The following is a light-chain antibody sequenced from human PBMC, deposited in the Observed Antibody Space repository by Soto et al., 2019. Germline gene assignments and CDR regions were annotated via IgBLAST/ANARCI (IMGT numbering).Light chain of an antibody. Sequence: DIQMTQSPSTLSASLGDRVTITCRASQTISSWLAWYQQKPGKAPKLLIYKASTLKSGVQSRFSGSGSGTEFTLTIRSLQPDDFATYYCKHYNSYSEAFGQGTKVDIK. CDR2: KAS. J-gene: IGKJ1*01. V-gene: IGKV1-5*03. CDR1: QTISSW. CDR3: KHYNSYSEA.